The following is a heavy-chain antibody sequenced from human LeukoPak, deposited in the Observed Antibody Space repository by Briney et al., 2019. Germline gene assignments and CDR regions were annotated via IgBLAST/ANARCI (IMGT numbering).Heavy chain of an antibody. J-gene: IGHJ6*02. CDR2: INHSGST. CDR1: GGSFSGYY. D-gene: IGHD3-16*01. V-gene: IGHV4-34*01. Sequence: PSETLSLTCAVYGGSFSGYYWSWIRQPPGKGLEWIGEINHSGSTNYNPSLKSRVTISVDTSKNQFSLKLSSVTAADTAVYYCARVPLGYYYYYGMDVWGQGTTVTVSS. CDR3: ARVPLGYYYYYGMDV.